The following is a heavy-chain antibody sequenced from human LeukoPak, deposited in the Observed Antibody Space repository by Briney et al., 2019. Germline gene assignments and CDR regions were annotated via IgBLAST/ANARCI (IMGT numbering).Heavy chain of an antibody. V-gene: IGHV1-2*02. CDR3: AREVLWFGELSNYGMDV. Sequence: GASVKVSCKASGYTFTGYYMHWVRQAPGQGLEWMGWINPNSGGTNYAQKFQGRVTMTRDTSISTAYMELSRLRSDDTAVYYCAREVLWFGELSNYGMDVWGQGTTVTVSS. CDR2: INPNSGGT. D-gene: IGHD3-10*01. J-gene: IGHJ6*02. CDR1: GYTFTGYY.